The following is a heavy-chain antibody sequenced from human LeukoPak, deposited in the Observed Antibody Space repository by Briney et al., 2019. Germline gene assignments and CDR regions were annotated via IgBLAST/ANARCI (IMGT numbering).Heavy chain of an antibody. Sequence: PGGSLRLSCAASGFSFSDHYMDWVRQAPGKGLEWLGLTRNKANSYTTEYAASVRGRLTISRDDSKNSLYLQMNSLQTEDTAVYYCARRSGPCYFDCWGQGTLVTVSS. V-gene: IGHV3-72*01. D-gene: IGHD2-15*01. CDR2: TRNKANSYTT. J-gene: IGHJ4*02. CDR1: GFSFSDHY. CDR3: ARRSGPCYFDC.